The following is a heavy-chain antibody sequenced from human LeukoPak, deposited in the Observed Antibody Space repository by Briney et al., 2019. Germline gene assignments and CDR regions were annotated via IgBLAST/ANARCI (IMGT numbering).Heavy chain of an antibody. V-gene: IGHV4-61*02. D-gene: IGHD3-16*01. CDR3: ARGSLRISDI. CDR1: GGSISSGSYY. J-gene: IGHJ3*02. Sequence: PSQTLSLTCTVSGGSISSGSYYWSWIRQPAGKGLEWIGRIYTSGSTNYNPSLKGRVTISVDTSKNQFSLKLSSVTAADTAVYYCARGSLRISDIWGQGTMVTVSS. CDR2: IYTSGST.